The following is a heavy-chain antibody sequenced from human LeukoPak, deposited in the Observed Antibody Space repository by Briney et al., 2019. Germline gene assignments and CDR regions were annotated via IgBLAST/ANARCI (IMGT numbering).Heavy chain of an antibody. D-gene: IGHD3-3*01. CDR1: GFTFSSYA. CDR2: ISYDGSNK. J-gene: IGHJ5*02. V-gene: IGHV3-30*04. CDR3: ARLSPTTLYDSRGWFDP. Sequence: GGSLRLSCAASGFTFSSYAMHWVRQAPGKGLEWVAVISYDGSNKYYADSVKGRFTISRDNSKNTLYLQMNSLGAEDTAVYYCARLSPTTLYDSRGWFDPWGQGTLVTVSS.